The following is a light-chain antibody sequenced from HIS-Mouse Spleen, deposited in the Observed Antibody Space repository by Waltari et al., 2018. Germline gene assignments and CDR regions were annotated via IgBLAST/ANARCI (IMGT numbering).Light chain of an antibody. V-gene: IGKV3-15*01. CDR3: QQYNNWPPLT. J-gene: IGKJ4*01. CDR2: GAS. Sequence: EIVMTQSPATLSVSPGERATLSCRASQSVSSNLAWYQQKPGQPPRLLIYGASTRATGIPARFSGSASGTEFTLTISSLQSEDFADYYCQQYNNWPPLTFGGGTKVEIK. CDR1: QSVSSN.